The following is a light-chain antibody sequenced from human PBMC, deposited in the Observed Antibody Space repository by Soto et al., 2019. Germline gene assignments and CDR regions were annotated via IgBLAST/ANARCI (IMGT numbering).Light chain of an antibody. CDR2: AAS. CDR1: QGISSY. V-gene: IGKV1-8*01. Sequence: AIRMTQSPSSFSASTGDRVTITCRASQGISSYLAWYQQKPGKAPKLLIYAASTLQSGVPSRFSGSGSGTDFTLTISCLQSEDFALYYCQQYNNWPPLTFGGGTKVEIK. J-gene: IGKJ4*01. CDR3: QQYNNWPPLT.